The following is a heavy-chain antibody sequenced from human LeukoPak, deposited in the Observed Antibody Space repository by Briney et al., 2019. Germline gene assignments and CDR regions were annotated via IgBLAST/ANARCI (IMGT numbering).Heavy chain of an antibody. J-gene: IGHJ4*02. CDR2: INSDGIGT. D-gene: IGHD3-16*01. V-gene: IGHV3-74*01. Sequence: PGGSLRLSCAASGFTFSRYWMHWVRQAPGKGLVWVSRINSDGIGTSYADSVKGRFTISRDNSKNTLYLQMNSLRAEDTAVYFCAKDRNAIQAIWGSKTFDYWGQGTLVTVSS. CDR1: GFTFSRYW. CDR3: AKDRNAIQAIWGSKTFDY.